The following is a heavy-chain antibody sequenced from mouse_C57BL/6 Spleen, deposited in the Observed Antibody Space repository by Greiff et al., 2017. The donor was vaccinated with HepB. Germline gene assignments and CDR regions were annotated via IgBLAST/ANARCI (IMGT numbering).Heavy chain of an antibody. CDR2: IYPRSGNT. Sequence: QVQLKESGAELARPGASVKLSCKASGYTFTSYGISWVKQRTGQGLEWIGEIYPRSGNTYYNEKFKGKATLTADKSSSTAYMELRSLTSEDSAVYFCARIPSVVATLGYYFDYWGQGTTLTVSS. CDR1: GYTFTSYG. D-gene: IGHD1-1*01. CDR3: ARIPSVVATLGYYFDY. V-gene: IGHV1-81*01. J-gene: IGHJ2*01.